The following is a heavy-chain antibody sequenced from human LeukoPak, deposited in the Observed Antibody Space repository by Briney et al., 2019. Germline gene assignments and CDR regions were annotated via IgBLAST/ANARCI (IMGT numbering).Heavy chain of an antibody. V-gene: IGHV3-23*01. CDR2: FSGSGDTT. D-gene: IGHD2-2*01. Sequence: GGSLRLSCAASGFTFSTYAMSWVRQAPGKGLEWVSAFSGSGDTTYYADSVKGRFTISRDNSKNTLYLQMNSLRAEDTAVYYCAKGPPSTYCSSTSCRNYDAFDIWGQGTMVTVSS. CDR1: GFTFSTYA. CDR3: AKGPPSTYCSSTSCRNYDAFDI. J-gene: IGHJ3*02.